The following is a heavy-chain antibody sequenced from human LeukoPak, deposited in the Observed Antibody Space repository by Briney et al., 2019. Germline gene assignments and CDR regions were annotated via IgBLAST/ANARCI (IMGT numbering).Heavy chain of an antibody. D-gene: IGHD1-26*01. CDR1: GGSISSGGYY. J-gene: IGHJ4*02. V-gene: IGHV4-31*03. CDR2: IYYSGST. CDR3: ARVPRGIVGFDY. Sequence: SETLSLTCTVSGGSISSGGYYWGWIRQHPGKGLEWIGYIYYSGSTYYNPSLKSRVTISVDTSKNQFSLKLSSVTAADTAVYYCARVPRGIVGFDYWGQGTLVTVSS.